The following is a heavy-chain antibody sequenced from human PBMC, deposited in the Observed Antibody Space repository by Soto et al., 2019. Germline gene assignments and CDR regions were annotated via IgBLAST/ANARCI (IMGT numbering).Heavy chain of an antibody. CDR1: GFSLITSGVG. Sequence: QITLKESGPTLVRPTQTLTLTCTFSGFSLITSGVGVGCVRQPPGKALEWLAVVYWDDDRRYIASLRIRLRLTSDTASNQVFLKMTNMAPVDKGTYFCAAANDSDFSNGYGRGFDSLGQGILVNVSS. V-gene: IGHV2-5*02. CDR2: VYWDDDR. CDR3: AAANDSDFSNGYGRGFDS. J-gene: IGHJ5*01. D-gene: IGHD3-3*01.